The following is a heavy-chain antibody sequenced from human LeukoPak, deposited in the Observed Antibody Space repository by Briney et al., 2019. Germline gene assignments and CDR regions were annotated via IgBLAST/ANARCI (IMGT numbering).Heavy chain of an antibody. CDR1: GGSISSYY. CDR2: IYYSGGT. J-gene: IGHJ4*02. V-gene: IGHV4-59*01. Sequence: SETLSLTCTVSGGSISSYYWSWIRQPPGKGLEWIGYIYYSGGTNYNPSLKSRVTISVDTSKNQFSLKLSSVTAADTAVYYCASLYYYGSGSYYNPLFDYWGQGTLVTVSS. CDR3: ASLYYYGSGSYYNPLFDY. D-gene: IGHD3-10*01.